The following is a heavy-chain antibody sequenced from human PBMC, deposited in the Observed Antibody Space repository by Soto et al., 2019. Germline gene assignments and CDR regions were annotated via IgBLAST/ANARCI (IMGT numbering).Heavy chain of an antibody. Sequence: GGSLRLSCAASGFTFSDYYMSWIRQTPGKGLEWLSYISSSSSYTKYADSVKGRFTISRDNARNSLYLQLYSLRVEDTAVYFCARHRVAAATYYYSGMDVWGQGTTVTVSS. CDR3: ARHRVAAATYYYSGMDV. J-gene: IGHJ6*02. CDR2: ISSSSSYT. V-gene: IGHV3-11*06. D-gene: IGHD6-25*01. CDR1: GFTFSDYY.